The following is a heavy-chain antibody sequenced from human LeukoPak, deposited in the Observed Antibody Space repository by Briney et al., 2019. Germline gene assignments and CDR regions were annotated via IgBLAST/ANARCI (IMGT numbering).Heavy chain of an antibody. V-gene: IGHV5-51*01. CDR3: ARPNVIRGVITRWFDP. CDR2: IYPGDSDT. D-gene: IGHD3-10*01. J-gene: IGHJ5*02. Sequence: KGGESLKISCKGSGYSFTSYWIGWVRQMPGKGLEWMGIIYPGDSDTRYSPSFQGQVTISADKSISTAYLQWSSLKASDTAMYYCARPNVIRGVITRWFDPWGQGTLVTVSS. CDR1: GYSFTSYW.